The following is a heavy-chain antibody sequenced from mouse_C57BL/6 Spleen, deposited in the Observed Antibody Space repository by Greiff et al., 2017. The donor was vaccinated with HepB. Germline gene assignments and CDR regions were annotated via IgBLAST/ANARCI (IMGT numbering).Heavy chain of an antibody. CDR1: GFTFSDYG. CDR3: ARKAAITTVVDYWYFDV. J-gene: IGHJ1*03. V-gene: IGHV5-17*01. Sequence: EVQGVESGGGLVKPGGSLKLSCAASGFTFSDYGMHWVRQAPEKGLEWVAYISSGSSTIYYADKVKGRFTISRDNAKNTLFLQMTSLRSEDTAMYYCARKAAITTVVDYWYFDVWGTGTTVTVSS. D-gene: IGHD1-1*01. CDR2: ISSGSSTI.